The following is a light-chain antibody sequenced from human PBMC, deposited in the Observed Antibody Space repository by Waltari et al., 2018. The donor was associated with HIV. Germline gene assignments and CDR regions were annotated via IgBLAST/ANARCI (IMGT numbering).Light chain of an antibody. V-gene: IGLV1-44*01. CDR2: SNN. J-gene: IGLJ2*01. CDR1: SSNIGSNT. Sequence: QSVLTQPPSASGTPGQRVTMSCSGSSSNIGSNTVNWYQQLPGTAPKLRMYSNNQRPSGVPDRVSGSKSGTSASLAISGLQSEDEADYYCAAWDDSLNGVIFGGGTKLTVL. CDR3: AAWDDSLNGVI.